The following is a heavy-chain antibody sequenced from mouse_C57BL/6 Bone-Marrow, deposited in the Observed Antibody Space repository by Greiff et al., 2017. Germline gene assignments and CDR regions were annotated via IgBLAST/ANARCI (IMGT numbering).Heavy chain of an antibody. Sequence: QVQLQQPGAELVKPGASVKLSCKASGYTFTSYWMQWVKQRPGQGLEWIGEIDPSDSYTNYNQTFKGKATLTVDTSSSTAYMQLSSLTSEDSAVYYCASIYDGYERAMDYWGQGTSVTVSS. V-gene: IGHV1-50*01. CDR3: ASIYDGYERAMDY. J-gene: IGHJ4*01. CDR1: GYTFTSYW. CDR2: IDPSDSYT. D-gene: IGHD2-2*01.